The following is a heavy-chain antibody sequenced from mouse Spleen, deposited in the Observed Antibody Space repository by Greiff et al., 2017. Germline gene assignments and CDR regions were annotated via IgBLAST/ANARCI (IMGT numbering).Heavy chain of an antibody. D-gene: IGHD2-4*01. Sequence: EVQLQQSGPGLVKPSQSLSLTCSVTGYSITSGYYWNWIRQFPGNKLEWMGYISYDGSNNYNPSLKNRISITRDTSKNQFFLKLNSVTTEDTATYYCASPMITTAWFAYWGQGTLVTVSA. J-gene: IGHJ3*01. CDR2: ISYDGSN. CDR1: GYSITSGYY. CDR3: ASPMITTAWFAY. V-gene: IGHV3-6*01.